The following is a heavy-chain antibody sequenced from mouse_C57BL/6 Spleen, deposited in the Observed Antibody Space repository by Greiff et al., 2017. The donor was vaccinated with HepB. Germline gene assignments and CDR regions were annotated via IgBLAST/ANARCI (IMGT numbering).Heavy chain of an antibody. J-gene: IGHJ2*01. V-gene: IGHV1-82*01. CDR2: IYPGDGDT. CDR1: GYAFSSSW. CDR3: AEDYDELN. Sequence: VQLQQSGPELVKPGASVKISCKASGYAFSSSWMNWVKQRPGKGLEWIGRIYPGDGDTNYNGKFKGKATLTADNSSSTAYRQLSSLTSEDSAVYFCAEDYDELNWGQGTTLTVSS. D-gene: IGHD2-4*01.